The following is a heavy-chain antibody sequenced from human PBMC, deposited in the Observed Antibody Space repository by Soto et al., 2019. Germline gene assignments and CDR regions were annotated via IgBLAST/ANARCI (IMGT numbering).Heavy chain of an antibody. CDR2: IGHGGGT. J-gene: IGHJ4*02. V-gene: IGHV4-34*01. CDR3: ARHGGYYCDY. Sequence: QVQLQQWGAGLLKPSETLSVTCAVYGGSFSGYYWSWIRQPPGKGLEWIGEIGHGGGTIYNPSLETRVPISEDSSNTESSLKVTSVTAAATAVSYCARHGGYYCDYWVQGATVPVSS. D-gene: IGHD3-16*01. CDR1: GGSFSGYY.